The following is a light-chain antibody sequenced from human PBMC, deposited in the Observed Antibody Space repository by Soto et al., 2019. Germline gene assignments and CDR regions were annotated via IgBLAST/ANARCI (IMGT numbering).Light chain of an antibody. CDR2: LTS. CDR1: QAVNTR. CDR3: HRRQSWPRT. V-gene: IGKV3-11*01. Sequence: EIVLTQSPATLSSFPGDRVTLSCRASQAVNTRLAWYQHKPGQAPRLRIYLTSNRAAGIPARFSGSGSGTDFTLTISDVEPEDFAVYYCHRRQSWPRTFGQGTKVDIK. J-gene: IGKJ1*01.